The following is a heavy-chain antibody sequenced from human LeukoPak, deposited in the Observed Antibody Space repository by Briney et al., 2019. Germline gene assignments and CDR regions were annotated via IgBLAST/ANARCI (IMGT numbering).Heavy chain of an antibody. CDR2: MNPNSGNT. Sequence: ASVKVSCKESLYTFTSYDINGVRQAPRQGREWMGWMNPNSGNTGYAQKLQRRVTMSRNTSISTTYIELSSLRSEDTAAYYCARVVVVDGRGLPVYWGEKTLVTVSS. CDR3: ARVVVVDGRGLPVY. D-gene: IGHD6-19*01. V-gene: IGHV1-8*01. CDR1: LYTFTSYD. J-gene: IGHJ4*02.